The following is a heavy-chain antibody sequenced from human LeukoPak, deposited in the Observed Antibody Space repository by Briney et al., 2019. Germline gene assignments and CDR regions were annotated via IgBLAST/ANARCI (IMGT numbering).Heavy chain of an antibody. J-gene: IGHJ4*02. V-gene: IGHV6-1*01. D-gene: IGHD4-23*01. CDR2: TYYKSKWFN. CDR1: GDSVSSNS. CDR3: ARVLYGGHFDY. Sequence: SQTLSLTCAISGDSVSSNSWNWIRQSPSRGLEWLGRTYYKSKWFNDYAVSMEGRITITPDTSKNQFSLQLNSVTPEDTAVYYCARVLYGGHFDYWGQGTLVTVSS.